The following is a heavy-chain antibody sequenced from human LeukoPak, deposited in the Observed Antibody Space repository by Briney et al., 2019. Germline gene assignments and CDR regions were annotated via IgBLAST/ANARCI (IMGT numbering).Heavy chain of an antibody. CDR2: MNPNSGNT. J-gene: IGHJ5*02. CDR3: ARGGSTIYYYDFWSGYTNWFDP. CDR1: GYTFTSYD. V-gene: IGHV1-8*01. D-gene: IGHD3-3*01. Sequence: ASVKVSCKASGYTFTSYDINWVRQATGQGLEWMGWMNPNSGNTGYAQKFQGRVTMTRNTSISTAYMELSSLRSEDTAVYYCARGGSTIYYYDFWSGYTNWFDPGAREPWSPSPQ.